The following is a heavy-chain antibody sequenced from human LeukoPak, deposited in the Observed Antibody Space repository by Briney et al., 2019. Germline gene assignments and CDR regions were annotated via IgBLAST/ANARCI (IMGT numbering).Heavy chain of an antibody. D-gene: IGHD6-19*01. J-gene: IGHJ4*02. CDR3: ARDSSGWYYALYYFDY. CDR2: ISYDGSNK. CDR1: GFTFSSYA. V-gene: IGHV3-30-3*01. Sequence: PGGSLRLSCAASGFTFSSYAMSWVRQAPGKGLEWVAVISYDGSNKYYADSVKGRFTISRDNSKNTLYLQMNSLRAEDTAVYYCARDSSGWYYALYYFDYWGQGTLVTVSS.